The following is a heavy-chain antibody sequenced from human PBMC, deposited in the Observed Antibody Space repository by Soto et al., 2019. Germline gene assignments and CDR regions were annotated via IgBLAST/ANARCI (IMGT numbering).Heavy chain of an antibody. V-gene: IGHV4-34*01. D-gene: IGHD2-21*02. J-gene: IGHJ6*03. CDR1: SGSFSGYY. CDR2: INHSGST. CDR3: ARVKRGDYYYYYYMDV. Sequence: SDTLSLTCXVYSGSFSGYYCTWIRPPPLKGLEWIGEINHSGSTNYNPSLKSRVTISVDTSKNQFSLKLSSVTAADTAVYYCARVKRGDYYYYYYMDVWGKGTTVTVSS.